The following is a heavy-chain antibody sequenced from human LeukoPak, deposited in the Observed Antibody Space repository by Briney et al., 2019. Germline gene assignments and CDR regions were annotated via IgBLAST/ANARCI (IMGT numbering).Heavy chain of an antibody. V-gene: IGHV3-48*03. J-gene: IGHJ4*02. CDR3: SREGQIASPFDY. CDR2: ISSRTNVR. CDR1: RFAFNSYE. Sequence: GGSLRLSCAASRFAFNSYEMNWVRQAPGKGLEWVSYISSRTNVRYYSDSVKGRFTISRDDAKNSLYLQMNGLRAEDTAVYYCSREGQIASPFDYWGQGTLVTVSS.